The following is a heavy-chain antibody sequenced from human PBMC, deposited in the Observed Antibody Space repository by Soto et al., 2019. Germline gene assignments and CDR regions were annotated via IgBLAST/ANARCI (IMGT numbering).Heavy chain of an antibody. CDR3: MARLYDGVGVLELFHH. J-gene: IGHJ1*01. Sequence: EVQLVQSGPEVRKPGESLKIACKGSGYSFPNSFASYWIGWVRQMPGKGLEWMGIIYPAASYTHYNPSFEAQVTISADKSTSTGYLQWSSLKASDTATYYCMARLYDGVGVLELFHHWGQGTLVTVSS. CDR1: GYSFPNSFASYW. V-gene: IGHV5-51*01. CDR2: IYPAASYT. D-gene: IGHD3-10*01.